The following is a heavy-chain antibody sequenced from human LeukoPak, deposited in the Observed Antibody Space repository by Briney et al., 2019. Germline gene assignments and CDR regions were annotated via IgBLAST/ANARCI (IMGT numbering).Heavy chain of an antibody. CDR2: ISGSGGST. D-gene: IGHD5-12*01. CDR3: ARDAGNSGYGMDV. V-gene: IGHV3-23*01. CDR1: GFTFSSYA. Sequence: GGSLRLSCAASGFTFSSYAMSWVRQAPGKGLEWVSAISGSGGSTYYADSVKGRFTISRDNSKNTLYLQMSSLRDEDTAVYYCARDAGNSGYGMDVWGQGTTVTVSS. J-gene: IGHJ6*02.